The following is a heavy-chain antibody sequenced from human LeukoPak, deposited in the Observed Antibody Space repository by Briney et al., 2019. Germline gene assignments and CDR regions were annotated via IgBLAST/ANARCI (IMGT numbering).Heavy chain of an antibody. V-gene: IGHV1-2*02. CDR1: GYTFTGYY. CDR3: ARGHGYCSSTSCSLGPVDY. D-gene: IGHD2-2*01. Sequence: ASVKVSCKASGYTFTGYYMHWVRQAPGQGLEWMGWINPNSGGTNYAQKFQGRVTMTRDTSISTAYIELSRLRSDDTAVYYCARGHGYCSSTSCSLGPVDYWGQGTLVTVSS. J-gene: IGHJ4*02. CDR2: INPNSGGT.